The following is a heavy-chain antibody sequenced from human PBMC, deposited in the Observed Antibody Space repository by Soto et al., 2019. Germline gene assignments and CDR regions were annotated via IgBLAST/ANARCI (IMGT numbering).Heavy chain of an antibody. CDR2: VHPGDSDM. CDR3: ARRLYYYYKGAHYVGWFAP. Sequence: LKIAWKGSGYNFADYWIAWVRQMPGKGLEWMGMVHPGDSDMRYNPSFQGQVTISADRSIRTAYLPWSSLKASDIAIYFWARRLYYYYKGAHYVGWFAPWGQVTLVTAPQ. CDR1: GYNFADYW. J-gene: IGHJ5*02. V-gene: IGHV5-51*01. D-gene: IGHD3-22*01.